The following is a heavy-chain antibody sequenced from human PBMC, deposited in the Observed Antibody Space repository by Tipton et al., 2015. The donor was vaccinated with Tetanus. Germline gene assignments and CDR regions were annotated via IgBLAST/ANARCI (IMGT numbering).Heavy chain of an antibody. CDR3: TRHVVEAVPRWCDP. CDR2: VYYDGSA. V-gene: IGHV4-39*01. Sequence: TLSLTCTVSGDSISSSEYYWGWIRQPPGEGLEWIASVYYDGSAYTNPSLKSRITISIDTSGSQFSLKVHSVTAADTAFYYCTRHVVEAVPRWCDPWGQGTLVTVSS. CDR1: GDSISSSEYY. J-gene: IGHJ5*02. D-gene: IGHD2-2*01.